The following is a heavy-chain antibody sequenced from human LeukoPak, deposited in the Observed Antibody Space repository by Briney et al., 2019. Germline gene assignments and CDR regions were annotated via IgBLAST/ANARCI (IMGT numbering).Heavy chain of an antibody. Sequence: PGGSLRLSCAASGFTFSDYFMHWIRQAPGKGLEWVSYISSGGSTIYHADSVKGRFTISRDNAKNSLYLQMNSLRAEDTAVYYCARDLTGTGDYWGQGTLVTVSS. CDR2: ISSGGSTI. CDR1: GFTFSDYF. V-gene: IGHV3-11*01. J-gene: IGHJ4*02. CDR3: ARDLTGTGDY. D-gene: IGHD3-9*01.